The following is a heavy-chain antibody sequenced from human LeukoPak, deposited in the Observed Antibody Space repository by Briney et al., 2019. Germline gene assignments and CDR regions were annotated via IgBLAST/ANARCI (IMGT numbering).Heavy chain of an antibody. CDR3: ARGSSSWTTYYYYYMDV. J-gene: IGHJ6*03. D-gene: IGHD6-13*01. CDR1: GGTFSSYA. Sequence: ASVKVSCKASGGTFSSYAISWVRQAPGQGLEWMGWISAYNGNTNYAQKLQGRVTMTTDTSTSTAYMELRSLRSDDTAVYYCARGSSSWTTYYYYYMDVWGKGTTVTVSS. CDR2: ISAYNGNT. V-gene: IGHV1-18*01.